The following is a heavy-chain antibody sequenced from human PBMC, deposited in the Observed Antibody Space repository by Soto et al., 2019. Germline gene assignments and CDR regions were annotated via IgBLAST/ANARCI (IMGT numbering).Heavy chain of an antibody. J-gene: IGHJ4*02. CDR3: ARDYWMATIGVFGY. V-gene: IGHV1-46*01. Sequence: QVQLVQSGAEVKKPGASVKVSCKASGYTFTSYYMHWVRQAPGQGLEWMGIINPSGGSTSYAHKFPGRVTMTGDTPTSTVYMELSSLRSEDTAVYYCARDYWMATIGVFGYWGQGTLVTVSS. CDR2: INPSGGST. CDR1: GYTFTSYY. D-gene: IGHD5-12*01.